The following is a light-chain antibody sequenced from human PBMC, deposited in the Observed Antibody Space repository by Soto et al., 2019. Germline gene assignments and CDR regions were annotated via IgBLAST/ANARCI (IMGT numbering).Light chain of an antibody. CDR1: QTVTTY. CDR2: AAS. Sequence: DIQMTQSPSSLSASVGDRVTITCRASQTVTTYLNWYQQKPGEAPKLLIYAASTLHTGVPSRFSGSGSGTDFTLTIKGMQTEDFANYFCQQSYSTSFTFGPGTKVDIK. J-gene: IGKJ3*01. V-gene: IGKV1-39*01. CDR3: QQSYSTSFT.